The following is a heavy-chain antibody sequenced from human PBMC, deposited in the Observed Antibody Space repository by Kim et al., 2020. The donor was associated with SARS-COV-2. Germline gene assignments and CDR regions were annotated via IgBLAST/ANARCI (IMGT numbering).Heavy chain of an antibody. CDR2: IHPNDGGI. CDR1: GYTFTDYY. Sequence: ASVKVSCNASGYTFTDYYLHWVRQAPGQGLEWMGRIHPNDGGIIYAQKFQVRVTLTRDTSIGTAYMELRSYDTAVYYCARQQYCGAGICPAGMHVWGQGT. D-gene: IGHD2-15*01. J-gene: IGHJ6*02. V-gene: IGHV1-2*06. CDR3: ARQQYCGAGICPAGMHV.